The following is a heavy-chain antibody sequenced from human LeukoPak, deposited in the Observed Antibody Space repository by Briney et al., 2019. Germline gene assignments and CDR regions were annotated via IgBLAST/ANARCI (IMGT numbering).Heavy chain of an antibody. V-gene: IGHV1-18*01. CDR1: GYTFTSYG. CDR3: ARDILWFGEFSPNNWFDP. D-gene: IGHD3-10*01. J-gene: IGHJ5*02. Sequence: ASVKVSCKASGYTFTSYGISRVRQAPGQGLEWMGWISAYNGNTNYAHKLQGRATMTTDTSTSTAYMELRSLRSDDTAVYYCARDILWFGEFSPNNWFDPWGQGTLVTVSS. CDR2: ISAYNGNT.